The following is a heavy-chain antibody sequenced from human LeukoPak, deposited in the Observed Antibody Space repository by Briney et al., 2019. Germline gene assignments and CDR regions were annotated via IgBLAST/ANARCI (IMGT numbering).Heavy chain of an antibody. CDR2: IYYSGST. J-gene: IGHJ5*02. CDR3: ARLDGSGS. Sequence: KPSETLSLTCTVSGGSISIYYCSWIRQPPGKGLEWIGYIYYSGSTNYNPSLKSRVTISVDTSKNQFSLKLSSVTAADTAVYYCARLDGSGSWGQGTLVTVSS. D-gene: IGHD2-2*03. CDR1: GGSISIYY. V-gene: IGHV4-59*01.